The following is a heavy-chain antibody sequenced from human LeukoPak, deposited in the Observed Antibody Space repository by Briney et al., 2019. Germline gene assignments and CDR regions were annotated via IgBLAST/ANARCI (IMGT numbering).Heavy chain of an antibody. CDR3: ARFGYYYYMDV. Sequence: SETLSLTCTVSVGSLSSSIYYWGWIRQPPGKGLEWIGSIYYSGSTYYNPSLKSRVTISVDTSKNQFSLELSSVTAADTAVYYCARFGYYYYMDVWGKGTTVTISS. CDR1: VGSLSSSIYY. V-gene: IGHV4-39*01. CDR2: IYYSGST. D-gene: IGHD3-10*01. J-gene: IGHJ6*03.